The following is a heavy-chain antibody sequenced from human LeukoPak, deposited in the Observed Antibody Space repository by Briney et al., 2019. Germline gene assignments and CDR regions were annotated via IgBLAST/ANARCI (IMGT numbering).Heavy chain of an antibody. V-gene: IGHV3-9*01. CDR3: ARGSRYYYYYGMDV. J-gene: IGHJ6*02. CDR2: ISWNSGSI. CDR1: GFTFDDYA. Sequence: PGGSLRLSCAASGFTFDDYAMHWVRQAPGKGLEWVSGISWNSGSIGYADSVKGRFTISRDNAKNSLYLQMNSLRAEDTAVYYCARGSRYYYYYGMDVWGQGTTVTVSS.